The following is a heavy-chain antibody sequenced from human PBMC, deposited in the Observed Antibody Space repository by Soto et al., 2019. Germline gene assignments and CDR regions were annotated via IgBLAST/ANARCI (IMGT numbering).Heavy chain of an antibody. J-gene: IGHJ6*01. V-gene: IGHV3-15*07. CDR2: IKSKTDGGTT. CDR1: GFTFSNAW. D-gene: IGHD2-15*01. Sequence: SGGSLRLSCAASGFTFSNAWMNWVRQAPGMGLEWVGRIKSKTDGGTTDYAAPVKGRFTISRDDSKNTLYLQMNSLKTEDTAVYYCTTEACSGGSCYMVTYYYYGMDVWGQGTTVTVSS. CDR3: TTEACSGGSCYMVTYYYYGMDV.